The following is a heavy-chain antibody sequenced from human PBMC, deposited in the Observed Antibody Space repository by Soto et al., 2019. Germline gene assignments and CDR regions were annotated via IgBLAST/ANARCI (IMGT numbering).Heavy chain of an antibody. J-gene: IGHJ5*02. V-gene: IGHV3-74*01. CDR1: GLTFSSYW. CDR2: INSDGSST. CDR3: ARDFVDTAMGP. Sequence: LRLSCAASGLTFSSYWMHWVRQAPGKGLVWVSRINSDGSSTSYADSVKGRFTISRDNAKNTLYLQMNSLRAEDTAVYYCARDFVDTAMGPWGQGTLVTVSS. D-gene: IGHD5-18*01.